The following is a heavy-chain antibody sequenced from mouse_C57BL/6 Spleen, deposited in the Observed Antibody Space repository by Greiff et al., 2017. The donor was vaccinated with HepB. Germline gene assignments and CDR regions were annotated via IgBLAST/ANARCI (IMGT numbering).Heavy chain of an antibody. CDR2: INPRTGGT. J-gene: IGHJ2*02. CDR1: GYSFTGYY. V-gene: IGHV1-42*01. CDR3: TRTGITTVVLVFFAS. D-gene: IGHD1-1*01. Sequence: VQLQQSGPELVKPGASVKISCKASGYSFTGYYMNWVKQSSEKSFEWIGEINPRTGGTTYNQKLKAKATLTVDKSSSTAYMPLKSLTSEDSAVYYCTRTGITTVVLVFFASWGQGTSLPVSS.